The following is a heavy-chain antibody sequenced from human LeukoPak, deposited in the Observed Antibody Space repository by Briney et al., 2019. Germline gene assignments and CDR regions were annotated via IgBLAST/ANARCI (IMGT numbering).Heavy chain of an antibody. CDR1: GFTFSSFS. CDR3: ARGLQPDY. D-gene: IGHD2-15*01. J-gene: IGHJ4*02. V-gene: IGHV3-48*01. CDR2: ITLSSSVI. Sequence: GGSLRLSCAASGFTFSSFSMSWVRQSPGKGLEWDSYITLSSSVIYYADSVRGRFTISRDNAKNSLYLQMNSLRAEDTAVYYCARGLQPDYWGQGTLVTVSS.